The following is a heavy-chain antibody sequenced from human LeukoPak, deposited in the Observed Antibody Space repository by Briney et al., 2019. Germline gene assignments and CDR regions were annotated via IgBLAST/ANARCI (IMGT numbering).Heavy chain of an antibody. D-gene: IGHD3-16*01. J-gene: IGHJ4*02. CDR3: AKDPFGNMLPSFLQY. V-gene: IGHV3-23*01. CDR2: ISGSGGST. CDR1: GFTFSSYA. Sequence: GESLRLSCAASGFTFSSYAMSWVRQAPGKGLEWVSAISGSGGSTYYADSVKGRFTISRDNSKNTLYLQMNSLRAEDTAVYYCAKDPFGNMLPSFLQYWGQGTLVTVSS.